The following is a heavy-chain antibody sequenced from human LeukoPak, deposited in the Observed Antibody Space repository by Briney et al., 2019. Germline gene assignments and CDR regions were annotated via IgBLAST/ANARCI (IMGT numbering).Heavy chain of an antibody. V-gene: IGHV3-23*01. CDR1: GFPFSSYA. Sequence: GGSLRLSCAASGFPFSSYAMSWVRQAPGKGLEWVSTISNSDDSTYYADSVKGRFTISRDNSENTLFLRMNSLRAEDTAVYYCARTRIQLWLFNYWGQGTLVTVSS. D-gene: IGHD5-18*01. CDR3: ARTRIQLWLFNY. J-gene: IGHJ4*02. CDR2: ISNSDDST.